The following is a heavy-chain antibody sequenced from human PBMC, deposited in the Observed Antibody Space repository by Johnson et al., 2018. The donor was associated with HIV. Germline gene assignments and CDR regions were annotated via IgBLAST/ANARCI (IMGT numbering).Heavy chain of an antibody. V-gene: IGHV3-66*03. D-gene: IGHD3-3*01. J-gene: IGHJ3*02. CDR1: GFTVSSNY. CDR2: IYSGGST. CDR3: ARTTLRFLDRGDDAFDI. Sequence: VQLVESGGGLIQPGGSLRLSCAASGFTVSSNYMSWVRQAPGKGLEWVSVIYSGGSTYYADSVKGRFTISRDNSKNTMYLQMNSLRAEDTAAYYCARTTLRFLDRGDDAFDIWGQGTMVTVSS.